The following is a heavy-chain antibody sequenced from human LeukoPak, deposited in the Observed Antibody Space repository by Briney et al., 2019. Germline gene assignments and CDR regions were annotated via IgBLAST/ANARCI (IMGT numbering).Heavy chain of an antibody. CDR1: GFTFSTYS. CDR3: ARESLQCNGDTCYSSYYFDY. D-gene: IGHD2-15*01. CDR2: ITSSSSTI. J-gene: IGHJ4*02. Sequence: TGGSLRLSRAASGFTFSTYSMNWVRQAPGKGLEWVSHITSSSSTIYYADSVKGRFTISRDNAKNSLYLQMNSLRDEDTAVYYCARESLQCNGDTCYSSYYFDYWGQGTLVTVSS. V-gene: IGHV3-48*02.